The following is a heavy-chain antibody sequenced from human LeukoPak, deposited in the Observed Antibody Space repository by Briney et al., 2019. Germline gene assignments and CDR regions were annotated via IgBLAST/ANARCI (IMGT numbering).Heavy chain of an antibody. CDR2: IYYSGST. CDR1: GGSISSGDYY. V-gene: IGHV4-30-4*01. D-gene: IGHD6-13*01. Sequence: NPSQTLSLTCTVSGGSISSGDYYWSWIRQPPGEGLEWIGYIYYSGSTYYNPSLKSRVTISVDTSKNQFSLKLSSVTAADTAVYYCAREWGSSWYEGFDPWGQGTLVTVSS. CDR3: AREWGSSWYEGFDP. J-gene: IGHJ5*02.